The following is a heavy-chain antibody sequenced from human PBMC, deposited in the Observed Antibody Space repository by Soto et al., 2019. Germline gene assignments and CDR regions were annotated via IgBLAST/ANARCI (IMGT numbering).Heavy chain of an antibody. CDR3: ARALCSYGPKFDP. J-gene: IGHJ5*02. D-gene: IGHD5-18*01. V-gene: IGHV4-59*01. CDR1: GCSTISYY. CDR2: IYYSGST. Sequence: LTPTCSVSGCSTISYYWSWIRQPPGKGLEWIGYIYYSGSTNYNPSLKSRVTISVDTSKNQFSLKLSSVTAADTAVYYCARALCSYGPKFDPWGQGTLVTVSS.